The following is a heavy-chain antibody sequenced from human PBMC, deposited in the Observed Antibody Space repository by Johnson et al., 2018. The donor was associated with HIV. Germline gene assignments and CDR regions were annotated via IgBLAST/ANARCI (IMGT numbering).Heavy chain of an antibody. CDR3: AKHYYDSSDYPLPFDI. V-gene: IGHV3-66*04. J-gene: IGHJ3*02. CDR2: IYSGGTI. CDR1: GFTISSNY. Sequence: VQLVESGGGLVQPGGSLRLSCAASGFTISSNYMSWVRQAPGKGLEWVSLIYSGGTIYYADSVKGRFTISRDNAKNSLYLQMNSLRAEDTAVYYCAKHYYDSSDYPLPFDIWGQGTMVTVSS. D-gene: IGHD3-22*01.